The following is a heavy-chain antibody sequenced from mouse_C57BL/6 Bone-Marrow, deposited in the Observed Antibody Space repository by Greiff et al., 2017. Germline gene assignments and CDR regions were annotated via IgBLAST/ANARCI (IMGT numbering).Heavy chain of an antibody. Sequence: VQLQQSGPGLVAPSQSLSITCTVSGFSLTSYGVDWVRQPPGKGLEWLGVIWGGGSTNYTSALMSRLSISKDNSKSQVFLKMNRLKTDDTAMYYCATLWLRGREYAMDYGGQGTSVTVSS. J-gene: IGHJ4*01. V-gene: IGHV2-9*01. CDR3: ATLWLRGREYAMDY. D-gene: IGHD2-2*01. CDR2: IWGGGST. CDR1: GFSLTSYG.